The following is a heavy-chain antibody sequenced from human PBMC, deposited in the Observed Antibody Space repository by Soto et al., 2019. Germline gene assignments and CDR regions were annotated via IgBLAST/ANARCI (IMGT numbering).Heavy chain of an antibody. Sequence: GGSLRLSCAASGFTFSSYAMHWVRQAPGKGLEWVAVISYDGSNKYYADSVKGRFTISRDNSKNTLYLQMNSLRAEDTAVYYCARVGDVAAAGGYYFDYWGQGTLVTVSS. CDR3: ARVGDVAAAGGYYFDY. V-gene: IGHV3-30-3*01. CDR2: ISYDGSNK. D-gene: IGHD6-13*01. J-gene: IGHJ4*02. CDR1: GFTFSSYA.